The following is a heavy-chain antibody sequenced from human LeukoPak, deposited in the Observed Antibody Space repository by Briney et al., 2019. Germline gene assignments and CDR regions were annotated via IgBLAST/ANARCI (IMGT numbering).Heavy chain of an antibody. J-gene: IGHJ4*02. Sequence: GGSLRLSCAASGFTFSSYAMHWVRQAPGKGLEWVAVISYDGSNKYYADSVKGRFTISRDNSKNTLYLQMNSLRAEDTAVYYCARDSRGLWFGEFPDYYFDYWGQGTLVTVSS. CDR2: ISYDGSNK. CDR1: GFTFSSYA. V-gene: IGHV3-30-3*01. D-gene: IGHD3-10*01. CDR3: ARDSRGLWFGEFPDYYFDY.